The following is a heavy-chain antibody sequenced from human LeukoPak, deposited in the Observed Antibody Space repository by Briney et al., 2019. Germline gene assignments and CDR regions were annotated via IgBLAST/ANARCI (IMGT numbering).Heavy chain of an antibody. CDR2: ISGSGGST. V-gene: IGHV3-23*01. CDR3: AKVAKYYYGSETYYFFEH. J-gene: IGHJ4*02. D-gene: IGHD3-10*01. CDR1: GFTFSSYA. Sequence: GGSLRLSCAASGFTFSSYAMSWVRQAPGRGLEWVSAISGSGGSTYYADSVKGRFTISRDNSKNTLYLQMNSLRAEDTAVYYCAKVAKYYYGSETYYFFEHWGQGTPVTASS.